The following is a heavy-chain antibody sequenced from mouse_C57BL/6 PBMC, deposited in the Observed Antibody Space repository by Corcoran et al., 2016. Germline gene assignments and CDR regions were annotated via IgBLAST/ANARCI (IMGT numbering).Heavy chain of an antibody. V-gene: IGHV1-84*01. CDR1: GYTFTDYY. CDR3: ARSRGLPSDLYWYFDV. D-gene: IGHD2-1*01. Sequence: QIQLQQSGPELVKPGASVKISCKASGYTFTDYYINWVKQRPGQGLEWIGWIYPGSGNTKYNEKFKGKATLTVDTSSSTAYMQLSSLTSEDSAVYFCARSRGLPSDLYWYFDVWGTGTTVTVSS. J-gene: IGHJ1*03. CDR2: IYPGSGNT.